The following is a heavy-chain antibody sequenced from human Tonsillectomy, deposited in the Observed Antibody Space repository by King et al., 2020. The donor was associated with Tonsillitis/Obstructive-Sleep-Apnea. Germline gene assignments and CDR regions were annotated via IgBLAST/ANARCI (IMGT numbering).Heavy chain of an antibody. J-gene: IGHJ6*03. CDR3: ARHLSNWEWSYYMDV. D-gene: IGHD3-3*01. V-gene: IGHV4-39*01. Sequence: VQLQESGPGLVKPSETLSLTCTVSGGSISSSSYYWGWIRQPPGKGLEWIGSIYYSGSTYYNPSLKSRVTISVDTSKSQFSLKLSSVTAADTAVYYCARHLSNWEWSYYMDVWGKGTTVTVSS. CDR2: IYYSGST. CDR1: GGSISSSSYY.